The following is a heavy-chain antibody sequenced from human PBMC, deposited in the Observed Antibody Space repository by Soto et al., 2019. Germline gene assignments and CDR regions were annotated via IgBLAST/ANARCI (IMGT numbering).Heavy chain of an antibody. D-gene: IGHD2-21*02. V-gene: IGHV3-7*03. CDR3: ARDQLILPAHDFFYGSDV. Sequence: DVQLEESGGGLVQPGESLRLSCEVSGFTLSMYSMTWVRQAPGKGLEWVAKIPQEGSDGHYVDSVKGRFTISRDNAKNSVSLQMNSRRAADTAVYYCARDQLILPAHDFFYGSDVWGQGAKVTVSS. J-gene: IGHJ6*02. CDR1: GFTLSMYS. CDR2: IPQEGSDG.